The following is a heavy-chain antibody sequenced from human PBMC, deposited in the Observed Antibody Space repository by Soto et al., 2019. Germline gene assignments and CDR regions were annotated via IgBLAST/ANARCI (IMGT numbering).Heavy chain of an antibody. V-gene: IGHV4-31*03. CDR3: ARQATGWYPDY. J-gene: IGHJ4*02. CDR2: IYDSGST. Sequence: QVELQESGPGLVKPSQTLSLTCTVSGGSISSGGYYWSWVRQHPGKGLEWIGYIYDSGSTYYNPSLRSGVTLSVATSKNHFSLKLTSVTAADTAVYYCARQATGWYPDYWGQGTLVTVSS. CDR1: GGSISSGGYY. D-gene: IGHD6-19*01.